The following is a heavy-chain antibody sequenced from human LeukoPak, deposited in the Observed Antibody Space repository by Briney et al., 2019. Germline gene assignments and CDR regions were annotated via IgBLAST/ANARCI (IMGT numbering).Heavy chain of an antibody. CDR1: GFTFSSYA. CDR2: ISGSGGST. J-gene: IGHJ4*02. Sequence: GGSLRLSCAASGFTFSSYAMSWVRQAPGKGLEWASAISGSGGSTYYADSVKGRFTISRDNSKNTLYLQMNSLRAEDTAVYYCAKVSLGYCSGGSCYFDYWGQGTLVTVSS. V-gene: IGHV3-23*01. CDR3: AKVSLGYCSGGSCYFDY. D-gene: IGHD2-15*01.